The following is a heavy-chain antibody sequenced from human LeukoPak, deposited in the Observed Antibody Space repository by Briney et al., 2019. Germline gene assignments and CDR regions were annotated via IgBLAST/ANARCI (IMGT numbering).Heavy chain of an antibody. J-gene: IGHJ5*02. CDR3: ARDSEVVVGGSSWFDP. CDR2: INPEDSDT. CDR1: GYSFTSYW. V-gene: IGHV5-51*01. Sequence: GESLKISCKGSGYSFTSYWIGWVRQMPGKGLEWMGIINPEDSDTRYSPSFQGQVTISADKSISTAYLQWSSLKASDTAMYYCARDSEVVVGGSSWFDPWGQGTLVTVSS. D-gene: IGHD2-15*01.